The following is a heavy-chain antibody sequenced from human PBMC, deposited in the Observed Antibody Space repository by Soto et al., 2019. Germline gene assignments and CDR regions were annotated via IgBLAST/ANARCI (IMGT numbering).Heavy chain of an antibody. CDR2: LKSKTDGGTT. Sequence: GGSLRLSCTASDLTLSTAWMGWVRQAPGKALEWIGRLKSKTDGGTTDYAAPVKGRFTIFRDDSKNTLYLQMDSLNTEDSAVYYCTTDRGIAVRPLFDSWGQGTLVTVSS. V-gene: IGHV3-15*01. CDR3: TTDRGIAVRPLFDS. J-gene: IGHJ4*02. CDR1: DLTLSTAW. D-gene: IGHD6-6*01.